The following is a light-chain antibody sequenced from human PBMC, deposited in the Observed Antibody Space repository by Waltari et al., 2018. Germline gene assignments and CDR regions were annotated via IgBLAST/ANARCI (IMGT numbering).Light chain of an antibody. CDR1: SADIGGFDY. CDR2: EVS. V-gene: IGLV2-14*01. J-gene: IGLJ2*01. Sequence: QSALTQPASVSGSPGQSITITCTGTSADIGGFDYVSWYQHRPGKAPNLIIFEVSNRAPVFSHRFAASTSCSTASLTISVLPTEDDSDYYCSSYSTTSTLVVFGGGTKVTVL. CDR3: SSYSTTSTLVV.